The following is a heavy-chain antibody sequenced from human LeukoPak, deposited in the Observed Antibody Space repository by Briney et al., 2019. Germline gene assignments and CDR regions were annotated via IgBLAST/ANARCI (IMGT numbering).Heavy chain of an antibody. CDR1: GFTFSSYS. Sequence: PGGSLRLSCAASGFTFSSYSMNWLRQPPGKALEWGLSIISSSSHIYYPASVKGRFTISRDNAKNSLYLQMNSLRAEDTAGYYCQSVFWSGYSPYDFDYWGQGTLVSVSS. V-gene: IGHV3-21*01. CDR3: QSVFWSGYSPYDFDY. CDR2: IISSSSHI. D-gene: IGHD3-3*01. J-gene: IGHJ4*02.